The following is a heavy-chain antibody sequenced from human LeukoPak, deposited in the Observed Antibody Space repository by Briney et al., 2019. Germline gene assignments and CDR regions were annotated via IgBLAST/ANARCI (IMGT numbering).Heavy chain of an antibody. V-gene: IGHV4-4*09. D-gene: IGHD1-26*01. CDR2: IHTSGGS. Sequence: SETLSLTCTVSGASISHYYWSWIRQTPEKGLEWMGHIHTSGGSSPYPSLKSRLTMSIDTSRNQFSLKLTSVTASDTAVYFCERLGSSTDFWGQGALVTVSS. J-gene: IGHJ4*02. CDR3: ERLGSSTDF. CDR1: GASISHYY.